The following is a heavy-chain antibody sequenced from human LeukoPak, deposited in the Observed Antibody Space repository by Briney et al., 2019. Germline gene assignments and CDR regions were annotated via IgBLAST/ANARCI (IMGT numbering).Heavy chain of an antibody. J-gene: IGHJ5*02. CDR3: ARNRKSRIAAAGTRNWFDP. V-gene: IGHV1-69*11. CDR1: GGTFSTYA. CDR2: IVPILGTA. D-gene: IGHD6-13*01. Sequence: GASVKVSCKASGGTFSTYAISWVRQAPGQGLEWVGRIVPILGTANYAQKFQGRVTITADESTSTAYMELSSLRSEDTAVYYCARNRKSRIAAAGTRNWFDPWGQGTLVTVSS.